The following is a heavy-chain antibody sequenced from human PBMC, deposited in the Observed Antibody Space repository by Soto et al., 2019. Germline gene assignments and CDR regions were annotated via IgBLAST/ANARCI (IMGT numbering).Heavy chain of an antibody. D-gene: IGHD3-16*01. CDR3: ARQGSNGAYYYYGMDV. CDR2: IYPGDSDT. J-gene: IGHJ6*02. V-gene: IGHV5-51*01. CDR1: DYRFSSYW. Sequence: PGESLKISCKGSDYRFSSYWIAWVRQMPGKGLEWMGIIYPGDSDTRYSPSFEGQVTISADKSNSTAYLQWSSLKASDTAMYYCARQGSNGAYYYYGMDVWGQGTTVTVSS.